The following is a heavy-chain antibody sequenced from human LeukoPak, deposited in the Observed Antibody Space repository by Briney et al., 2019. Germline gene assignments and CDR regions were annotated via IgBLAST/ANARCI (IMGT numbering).Heavy chain of an antibody. J-gene: IGHJ4*02. CDR1: GYRFTNYW. CDR2: IYPGDSDT. Sequence: GESLKISCKGSGYRFTNYWIGWVRQMPGKGLEWMGMIYPGDSDTRYGPSFQGQVTISADKSISTAYLQWSSLKASDTAMYYCARHRGDGYSLSHLDYRGQGTLVTVSS. CDR3: ARHRGDGYSLSHLDY. D-gene: IGHD5-24*01. V-gene: IGHV5-51*01.